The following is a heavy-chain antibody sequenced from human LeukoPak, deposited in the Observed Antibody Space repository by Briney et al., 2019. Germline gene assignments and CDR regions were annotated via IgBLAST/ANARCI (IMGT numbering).Heavy chain of an antibody. CDR2: IIPIFGTA. CDR1: GYTFTGHY. V-gene: IGHV1-69*13. D-gene: IGHD6-13*01. J-gene: IGHJ3*02. Sequence: ASVKVSCKASGYTFTGHYTHWVRQAPGQGLEWMGGIIPIFGTANYAHKFQGRVTITADASTSTAYMELSSLRSEDTAVYYCASRSSSWLDAFDIWGQGTMVTVSS. CDR3: ASRSSSWLDAFDI.